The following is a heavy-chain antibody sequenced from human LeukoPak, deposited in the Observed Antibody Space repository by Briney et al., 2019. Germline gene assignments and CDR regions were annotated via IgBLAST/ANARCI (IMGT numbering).Heavy chain of an antibody. D-gene: IGHD3-22*01. CDR2: INHGGST. CDR1: GVSFSDYY. Sequence: SETLSLTCAVYGVSFSDYYWTWIRQPPGKGLEWIGEINHGGSTNYNPSLKSRVIISVDTSKNQISLKLNSVTAADTAVYYCARRLFQLSRYAFDIWGQGTMVTVSS. V-gene: IGHV4-34*01. CDR3: ARRLFQLSRYAFDI. J-gene: IGHJ3*02.